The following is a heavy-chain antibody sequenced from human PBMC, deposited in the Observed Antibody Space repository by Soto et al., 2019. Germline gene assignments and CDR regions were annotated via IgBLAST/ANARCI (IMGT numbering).Heavy chain of an antibody. CDR2: IYYSGST. CDR3: ARSGQFDSDGDYFDF. D-gene: IGHD2-15*01. Sequence: SVTRSRTCFVSGGPICSGGYYRNWIHQHPGMRLDRIGYIYYSGSTYYSPSLKSRVSISADTSKNQFSLKLNSVTAADTALYYCARSGQFDSDGDYFDFWGQGTLVTGSS. CDR1: GGPICSGGYY. V-gene: IGHV4-31*03. J-gene: IGHJ4*02.